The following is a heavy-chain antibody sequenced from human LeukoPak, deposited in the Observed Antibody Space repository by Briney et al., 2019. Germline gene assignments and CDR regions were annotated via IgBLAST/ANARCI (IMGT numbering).Heavy chain of an antibody. V-gene: IGHV4-39*07. CDR3: AGVEAAMNWFDP. Sequence: PSETLSLTCTVSGGSISSSSYYWGWIRQPPGKGLEWIGEINHSGSTNYNPSLKSRVTISVDTSKNQFSLKLSSVTAADTAVYYCAGVEAAMNWFDPWGQGTLVTVSS. D-gene: IGHD2-15*01. CDR2: INHSGST. CDR1: GGSISSSSYY. J-gene: IGHJ5*02.